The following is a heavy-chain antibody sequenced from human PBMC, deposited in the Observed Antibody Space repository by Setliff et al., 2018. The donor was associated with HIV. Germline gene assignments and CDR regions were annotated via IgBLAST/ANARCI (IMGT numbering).Heavy chain of an antibody. Sequence: ASVKVSCKASGYTFTDYGINWVRQAPGQGLEWMGWINTNNGNPTYARGFTGRFVFSSDTSVRTAYLQIVGLKAEDTAVYFCARDDYANTDLDFWGPGTLVTVSS. J-gene: IGHJ4*02. V-gene: IGHV7-4-1*01. CDR1: GYTFTDYG. D-gene: IGHD4-17*01. CDR3: ARDDYANTDLDF. CDR2: INTNNGNP.